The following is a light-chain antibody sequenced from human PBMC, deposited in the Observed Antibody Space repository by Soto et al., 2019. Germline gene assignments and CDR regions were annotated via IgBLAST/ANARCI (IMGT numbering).Light chain of an antibody. V-gene: IGKV3-11*01. CDR2: DAS. CDR1: HSVSSY. J-gene: IGKJ4*01. Sequence: IVFTQSAATLSLSPVERAALACMGSHSVSSYLAWYQQKPGQAPRLLIDDASSRATCIPDRFSGSGSGTDFTLTISSLQSEDFAVYYCQQYNNWPLTFGGGTRVDI. CDR3: QQYNNWPLT.